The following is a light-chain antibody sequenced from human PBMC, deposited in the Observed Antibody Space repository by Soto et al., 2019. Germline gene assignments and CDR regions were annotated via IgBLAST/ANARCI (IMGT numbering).Light chain of an antibody. V-gene: IGLV1-51*01. J-gene: IGLJ1*01. CDR2: DDD. CDR3: GSLDSSLSAYV. Sequence: SVLTQPPSVSAAPGQRVTISCSGSSSNIGGNSVSWYQQLPGTAPKLLIYDDDKRPSGIPDRFSGSKSGTSATLGITGFQTGDEADHYCGSLDSSLSAYVYXPGTKGTV. CDR1: SSNIGGNS.